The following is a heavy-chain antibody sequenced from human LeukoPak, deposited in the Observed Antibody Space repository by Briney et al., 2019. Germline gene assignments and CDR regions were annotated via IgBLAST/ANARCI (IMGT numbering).Heavy chain of an antibody. Sequence: GSLRLSCAASGFTFSSYWMSWARQAPGKGLEWIGYIYTSGSTNYNPSLKSRVTISVDTSKNQFSLKLSSVTAADTAVYYCARDHPLPSSWGQGTLVTVSS. V-gene: IGHV4-59*01. J-gene: IGHJ1*01. CDR1: GFTFSSYW. CDR3: ARDHPLPSS. CDR2: IYTSGST.